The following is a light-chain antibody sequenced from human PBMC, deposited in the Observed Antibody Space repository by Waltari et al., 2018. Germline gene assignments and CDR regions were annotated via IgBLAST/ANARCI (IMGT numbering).Light chain of an antibody. V-gene: IGLV3-21*01. J-gene: IGLJ1*01. CDR3: QVWDANTDPGV. CDR2: YDS. CDR1: NIDSKS. Sequence: SYVLTQPPSVSVAPGETARLTCGGNNIDSKSVHWYRQRPGQAPVLVISYDSDRPSGLPDRLSCSNSGNTATVTISRVEAGDEADYYCQVWDANTDPGVFGTGTEVTVL.